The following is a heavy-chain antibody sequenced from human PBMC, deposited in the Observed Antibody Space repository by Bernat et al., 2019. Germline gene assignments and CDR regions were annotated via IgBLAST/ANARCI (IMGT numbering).Heavy chain of an antibody. CDR3: ARGSVVTRYWYFDL. Sequence: QVQLVESGGGVVQPGRSLRLSCAASGFTFSSYGMHWVRQAPGKGLEWVAVIWYDGSNKYYADSVKGRFTISRDNSKNTLYLQMNSLRAEDTAVYYCARGSVVTRYWYFDLWGRGTLVTVS. CDR2: IWYDGSNK. J-gene: IGHJ2*01. V-gene: IGHV3-33*01. CDR1: GFTFSSYG. D-gene: IGHD4-23*01.